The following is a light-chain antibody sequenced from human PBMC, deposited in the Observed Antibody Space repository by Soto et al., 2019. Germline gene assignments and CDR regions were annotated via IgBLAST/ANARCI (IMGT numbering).Light chain of an antibody. V-gene: IGKV1-5*03. Sequence: DIQMTQSPSTLSASVGDRVTITCRASQSISSWLAWYQQKPGKAPKLLIYKASSLESGVPSRFSGSGSGTEFTLTISSLQPDDFATYCCQQYNSYPLTCGGGTKLEIK. CDR2: KAS. CDR3: QQYNSYPLT. J-gene: IGKJ4*01. CDR1: QSISSW.